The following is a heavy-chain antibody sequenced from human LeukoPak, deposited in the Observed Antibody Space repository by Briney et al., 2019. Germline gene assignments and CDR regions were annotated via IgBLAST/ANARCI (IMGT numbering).Heavy chain of an antibody. CDR1: GVTSNY. CDR2: IYNGGTT. J-gene: IGHJ4*02. D-gene: IGHD3-16*01. V-gene: IGHV3-66*02. Sequence: GGSLRLSCAASGVTSNYMTWVRQAPGKGLEWVSVIYNGGTTYYADSVKGRFTISRDNSESTLFLYLQMNSLRTDDTAVYYCAGGGEDARSLDYWGQGTLVTVSS. CDR3: AGGGEDARSLDY.